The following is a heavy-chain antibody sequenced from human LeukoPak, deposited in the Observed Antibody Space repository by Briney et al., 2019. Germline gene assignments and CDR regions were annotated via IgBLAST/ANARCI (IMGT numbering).Heavy chain of an antibody. CDR3: AKDGAGY. Sequence: PGGSLRLPCAASGFTFSSYGMHWVRQAPGRGLEWVSLISWDGGSTYYADSVKGRFTISRDNKKNSLYLQMNSLRTEDTALYYCAKDGAGYWGQGTLVTVSS. CDR2: ISWDGGST. CDR1: GFTFSSYG. V-gene: IGHV3-43*01. J-gene: IGHJ4*02. D-gene: IGHD4-17*01.